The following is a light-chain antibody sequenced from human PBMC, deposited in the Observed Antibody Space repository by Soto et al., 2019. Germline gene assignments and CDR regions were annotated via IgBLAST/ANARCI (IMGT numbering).Light chain of an antibody. CDR2: GTS. CDR3: QQYGRPPKT. V-gene: IGKV3-20*01. J-gene: IGKJ1*01. Sequence: EIVMTQSPATLSVSPGERATLSCRASQSVSSNLAWYQQKPGQAPRLLIYGTSSRATGIPDRFSGSGSGTDFTLTISRLEPEDFAVYFCQQYGRPPKTFGLGTKVDI. CDR1: QSVSSN.